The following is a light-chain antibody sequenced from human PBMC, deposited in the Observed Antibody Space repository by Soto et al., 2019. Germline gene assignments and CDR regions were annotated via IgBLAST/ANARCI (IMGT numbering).Light chain of an antibody. V-gene: IGKV1-39*01. Sequence: DIQMTQSPSSLSASVGDRVTITCRSSQSIFSYLSWYQQKPGTAPKLLIYGVNNLESGVPSRFSGCGSGTDFTLTISSLQPVDSATYYCQESYSEYAFTFGGGTRVEI. CDR1: QSIFSY. J-gene: IGKJ4*01. CDR3: QESYSEYAFT. CDR2: GVN.